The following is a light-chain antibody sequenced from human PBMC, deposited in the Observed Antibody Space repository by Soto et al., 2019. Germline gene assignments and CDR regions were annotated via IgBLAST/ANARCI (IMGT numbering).Light chain of an antibody. J-gene: IGKJ2*01. Sequence: EIVLTQSPDTLSLSPGERATLSCRASQTVNGNCLTWYQQRPGQAPRLLIYGASDRPGGIPDRFSGSGSGTDFTLTISRLEPEDFAVYYCQQCAGSPYTFARGTKLEL. CDR1: QTVNGNC. CDR3: QQCAGSPYT. V-gene: IGKV3-20*01. CDR2: GAS.